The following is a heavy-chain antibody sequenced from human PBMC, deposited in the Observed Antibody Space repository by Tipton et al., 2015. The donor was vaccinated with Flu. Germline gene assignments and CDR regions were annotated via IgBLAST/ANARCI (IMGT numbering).Heavy chain of an antibody. V-gene: IGHV4-39*01. J-gene: IGHJ4*02. CDR2: IYYSGST. CDR3: ARRFWSGYFFDY. CDR1: GGSISSSSYY. Sequence: TLSLTCTVSGGSISSSSYYWGWIRQPPGKGLEWIGSIYYSGSTYYNPSLKSRVTISVDTSKNQFSLKLSSVTAADTAVYYCARRFWSGYFFDYWGQGTLVTVSS. D-gene: IGHD3-3*01.